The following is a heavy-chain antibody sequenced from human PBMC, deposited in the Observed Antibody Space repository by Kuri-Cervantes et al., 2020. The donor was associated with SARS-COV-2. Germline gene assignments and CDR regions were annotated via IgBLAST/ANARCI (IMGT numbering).Heavy chain of an antibody. CDR2: INSDGSST. J-gene: IGHJ4*02. D-gene: IGHD6-13*01. Sequence: GESLKISCAASGFTFSSYWMHWVRQAPGKGLVWVSRINSDGSSTSYADSVKGRFTISRDNAKNSLYLQMNSLRAEDTAVYYCAREQQLVPLDYWGRGTLVTVSS. V-gene: IGHV3-74*01. CDR1: GFTFSSYW. CDR3: AREQQLVPLDY.